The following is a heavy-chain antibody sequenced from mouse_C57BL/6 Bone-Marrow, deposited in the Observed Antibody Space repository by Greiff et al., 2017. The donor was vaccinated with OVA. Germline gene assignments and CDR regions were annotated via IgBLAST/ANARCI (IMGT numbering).Heavy chain of an antibody. CDR1: GYTFTDYN. D-gene: IGHD1-1*01. V-gene: IGHV1-22*01. CDR3: ARITTVVRYFDV. Sequence: EVKVVESGPELVKPGASVKMSCKASGYTFTDYNMHWVKQSHGKSLEWIGYINPNNGGTSYNQKFKGKATLTVNKSSSTAYMELRSLTSEDSAVYYCARITTVVRYFDVWGTGTTVTVSS. CDR2: INPNNGGT. J-gene: IGHJ1*03.